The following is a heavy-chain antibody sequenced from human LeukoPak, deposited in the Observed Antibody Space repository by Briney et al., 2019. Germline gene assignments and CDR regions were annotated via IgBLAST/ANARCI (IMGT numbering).Heavy chain of an antibody. Sequence: SETLSLTCTVSGGSISSGSYYWSWIRQPAGKGLEWIGRLYTSGSTNYNPSLKSRVTISLDTSKNQFSLRLSSVTAADTAVYHCARGGGATAAFDIWGQGTMVTVSS. D-gene: IGHD1-26*01. CDR3: ARGGGATAAFDI. CDR1: GGSISSGSYY. J-gene: IGHJ3*02. CDR2: LYTSGST. V-gene: IGHV4-61*02.